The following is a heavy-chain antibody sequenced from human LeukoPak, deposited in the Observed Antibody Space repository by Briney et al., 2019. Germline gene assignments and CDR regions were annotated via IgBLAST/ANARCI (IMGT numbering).Heavy chain of an antibody. Sequence: PSETLSLTCSVSGGSISRSDYYWSWIRQPPGKGLEWIGYIYYSGITYYNPSLKSRVTISVDTSKNQFSLKLSSVTAADTAVYYCAREKDSIDYWGQGTLVTVSS. V-gene: IGHV4-30-4*01. CDR3: AREKDSIDY. CDR2: IYYSGIT. D-gene: IGHD2-15*01. CDR1: GGSISRSDYY. J-gene: IGHJ4*02.